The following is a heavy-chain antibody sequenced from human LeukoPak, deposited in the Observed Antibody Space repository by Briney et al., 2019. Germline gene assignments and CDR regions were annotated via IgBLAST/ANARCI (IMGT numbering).Heavy chain of an antibody. J-gene: IGHJ6*02. Sequence: GASVKVSCKASGYTFTGYYMHWVRQAPGQGLEWMGWISPGSGGTNYAQKFQGRVTMTRDTSISTAYMELSRLRSDDTAVYYCARDLGEGLQIYYYYGMDVWGQGTTVTVSS. V-gene: IGHV1-2*02. CDR1: GYTFTGYY. CDR3: ARDLGEGLQIYYYYGMDV. D-gene: IGHD3-16*01. CDR2: ISPGSGGT.